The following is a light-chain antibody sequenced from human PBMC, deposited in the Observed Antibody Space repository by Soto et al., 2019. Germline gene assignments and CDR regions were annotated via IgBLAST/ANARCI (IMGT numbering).Light chain of an antibody. J-gene: IGKJ3*01. CDR2: GAS. CDR1: QSVSSNS. CDR3: HQYESSPFT. Sequence: EIVLTQSPGTLSLSPGERATLSCRASQSVSSNSLAWYQQKPGQAPRLLIYGASSRATGIPDRFSGSGSGTDFTLTISRLEPEDFAVYYCHQYESSPFTFGPGTKVDIK. V-gene: IGKV3-20*01.